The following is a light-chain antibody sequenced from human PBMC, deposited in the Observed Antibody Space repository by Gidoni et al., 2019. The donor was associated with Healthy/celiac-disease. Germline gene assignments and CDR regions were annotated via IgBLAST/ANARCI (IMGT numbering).Light chain of an antibody. CDR1: QSVSSN. Sequence: EIVMTHSPAHLSVSPGERATLSCRASQSVSSNLAWYQQKPGQSPRLLIYGASTRATGIPARFSGSGSGTEFTLTISSLQSEDFAVYYCQQYNNWPPLTFGGGTKVEIK. V-gene: IGKV3-15*01. J-gene: IGKJ4*01. CDR2: GAS. CDR3: QQYNNWPPLT.